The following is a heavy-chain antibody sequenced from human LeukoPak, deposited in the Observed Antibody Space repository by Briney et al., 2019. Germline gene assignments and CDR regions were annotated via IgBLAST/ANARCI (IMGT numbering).Heavy chain of an antibody. J-gene: IGHJ4*02. Sequence: GGSLRLSCAASGFAFSSYAMHWVRQAPGKGLEWVAVISYDGRNKYYADSVTGRFTISRDNSNNTLYLQMDSLRTEDTAIYYCVGARSYSYAKFWGQGTLVTASS. D-gene: IGHD3-16*01. CDR2: ISYDGRNK. V-gene: IGHV3-30*04. CDR3: VGARSYSYAKF. CDR1: GFAFSSYA.